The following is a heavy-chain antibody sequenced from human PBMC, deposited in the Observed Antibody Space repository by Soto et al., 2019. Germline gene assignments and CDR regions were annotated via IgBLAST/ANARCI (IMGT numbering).Heavy chain of an antibody. D-gene: IGHD3-22*01. CDR2: IIPIFGTA. CDR1: GGTFSSYA. J-gene: IGHJ4*02. CDR3: ARGLYDSSGYHPAPGRY. Sequence: SVKVSCKASGGTFSSYAISWVRQAPGQGLEWMGGIIPIFGTANYAQKFQGRVTITADESTSTAYMELSSLRSEDTAVYYCARGLYDSSGYHPAPGRYWGQGTLVTVSS. V-gene: IGHV1-69*13.